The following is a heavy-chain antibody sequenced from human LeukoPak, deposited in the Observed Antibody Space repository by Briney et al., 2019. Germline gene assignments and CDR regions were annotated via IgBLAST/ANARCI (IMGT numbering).Heavy chain of an antibody. CDR2: ISGSGSTI. CDR1: GFTFSNAW. V-gene: IGHV3-11*01. CDR3: ARGVALPMDV. J-gene: IGHJ6*03. Sequence: GGSLRLSCAASGFTFSNAWMSWVRQAPGKGLELISYISGSGSTIYYADSVKGRFTISRDNAKNSLYLQMNSLRAEDTAVYYCARGVALPMDVWGKGTTVTISS.